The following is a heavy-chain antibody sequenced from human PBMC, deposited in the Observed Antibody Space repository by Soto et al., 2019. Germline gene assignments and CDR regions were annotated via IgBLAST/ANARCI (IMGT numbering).Heavy chain of an antibody. D-gene: IGHD3-10*01. CDR2: IYYSWTT. CDR3: ARRRIHNIRGFDY. V-gene: IGHV4-61*01. Sequence: QVQLQESGPGLVKPSETLSLTCTVSGDSVSSLSNYWGWIRQPPGKGLEYIGYIYYSWTTNYNPSLKSRLTILIDRSKNQFSLNLSSVTAADTAVYYCARRRIHNIRGFDYWGQGTLVTVSS. J-gene: IGHJ4*02. CDR1: GDSVSSLSNY.